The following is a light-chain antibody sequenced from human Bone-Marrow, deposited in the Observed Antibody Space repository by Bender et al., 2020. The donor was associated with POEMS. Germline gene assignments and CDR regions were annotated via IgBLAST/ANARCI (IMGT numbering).Light chain of an antibody. Sequence: QSVLTQPPSASGTPGQRVTISCSGSKTNIGTNTVNWYQQLPGAAPKLIVYSNNDRLSGVPDRFSASKSGTSASLVINGLQSEDEADYHCATWDDSLLGPVFGGGTKLTV. CDR2: SNN. J-gene: IGLJ3*02. V-gene: IGLV1-44*01. CDR3: ATWDDSLLGPV. CDR1: KTNIGTNT.